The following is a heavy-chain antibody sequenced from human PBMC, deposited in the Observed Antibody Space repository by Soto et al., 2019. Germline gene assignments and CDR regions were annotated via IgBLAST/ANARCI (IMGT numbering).Heavy chain of an antibody. D-gene: IGHD2-2*01. J-gene: IGHJ3*02. Sequence: QVHLQESGPGLVKPSETLSLSCTVSGGSLSGYYWSWIRQPAGKGLEFIGRIYNSGSTNYNSSLKSRVTMSKDTSENQFSLRLTSMTPADTAVYYCARGSDAYGFDIWGQGTMVTVAS. V-gene: IGHV4-4*07. CDR3: ARGSDAYGFDI. CDR1: GGSLSGYY. CDR2: IYNSGST.